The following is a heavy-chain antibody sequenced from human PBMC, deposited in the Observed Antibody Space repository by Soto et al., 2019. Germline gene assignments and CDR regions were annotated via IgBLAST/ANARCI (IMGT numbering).Heavy chain of an antibody. Sequence: GGSLRLSCAASGFTFSNAWMNWVRQAPGKGLEWVGRIKSKTDGGTTDYAAPVKGRFTISRDDSKNTLYLQMNSLKTEDTAVNYCTTVFRHYVFWSGYYIPTKNYYYSGMDVGGKGTTVTVSS. J-gene: IGHJ6*04. V-gene: IGHV3-15*07. CDR1: GFTFSNAW. D-gene: IGHD3-3*01. CDR3: TTVFRHYVFWSGYYIPTKNYYYSGMDV. CDR2: IKSKTDGGTT.